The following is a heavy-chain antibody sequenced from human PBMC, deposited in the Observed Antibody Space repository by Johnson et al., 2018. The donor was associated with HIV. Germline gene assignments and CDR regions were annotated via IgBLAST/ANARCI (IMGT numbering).Heavy chain of an antibody. D-gene: IGHD6-19*01. V-gene: IGHV3-20*04. J-gene: IGHJ3*02. CDR2: ISWNSDNI. Sequence: VQLVESGGGVVRPGGSLRLSCAASGFTFDDYGMSWVRQPPGKGLEWVSGISWNSDNIAYADSVRGRFTIARDNAKNSLHLQMNSLRAEDTAFYYCAKARVRYSSDVDALDIWGQGTMVTVSS. CDR3: AKARVRYSSDVDALDI. CDR1: GFTFDDYG.